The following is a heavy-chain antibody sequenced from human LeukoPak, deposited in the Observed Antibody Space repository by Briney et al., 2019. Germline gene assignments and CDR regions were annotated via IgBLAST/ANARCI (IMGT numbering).Heavy chain of an antibody. CDR2: IYHSGST. CDR3: ARRAGNAGINY. D-gene: IGHD1-1*01. V-gene: IGHV4-38-2*02. Sequence: SETLSLTCIVSSYSISSGYYWGWIRQPPGKGLEWIGSIYHSGSTYYNPSLKSRVTISVDTSKNQFSLKLSSVTAADTAMYYCARRAGNAGINYWGHGTLVTVSS. J-gene: IGHJ4*01. CDR1: SYSISSGYY.